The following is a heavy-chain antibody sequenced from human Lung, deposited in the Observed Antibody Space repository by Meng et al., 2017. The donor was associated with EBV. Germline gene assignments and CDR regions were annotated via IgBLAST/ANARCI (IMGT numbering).Heavy chain of an antibody. Sequence: VPLQESGPGLVSPSGPLSLTCAVSGGSIIIGNWWSWVRQSPGKGLEWIGEIHHSGRTNYNPSLKSRVTISVDTSKNQFSLKLSSVTAADTAVYYCARSYSSGWYTLFDYWGQGTLVTVSS. CDR1: GGSIIIGNW. V-gene: IGHV4-4*02. CDR2: IHHSGRT. J-gene: IGHJ4*02. D-gene: IGHD6-19*01. CDR3: ARSYSSGWYTLFDY.